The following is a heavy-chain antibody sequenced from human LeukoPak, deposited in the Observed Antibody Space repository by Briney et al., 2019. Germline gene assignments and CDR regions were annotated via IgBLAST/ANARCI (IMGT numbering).Heavy chain of an antibody. J-gene: IGHJ5*02. CDR2: IYYSGST. D-gene: IGHD3-10*01. CDR1: GGSISSSSYY. Sequence: SETLSLTCTVSGGSISSSSYYWGWIRQPPGKGLEWIGSIYYSGSTYYNPSLKSRVTISVDTSKNQFSLKLSSVTAADTAVYYCASESSWLGELLPIGWFDPWGQGTLVTVSS. V-gene: IGHV4-39*01. CDR3: ASESSWLGELLPIGWFDP.